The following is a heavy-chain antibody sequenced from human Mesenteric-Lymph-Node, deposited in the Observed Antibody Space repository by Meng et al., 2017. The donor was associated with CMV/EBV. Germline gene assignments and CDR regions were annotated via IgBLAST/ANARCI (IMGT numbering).Heavy chain of an antibody. CDR3: ARLQVRRLGYYFDY. J-gene: IGHJ4*02. CDR2: IYYSGSA. D-gene: IGHD3-16*01. Sequence: SVGSISSSSFYWGWIRQPPGKGLEWIGGIYYSGSAYYNPSLKSRVTISVDTSKNQFSLKLSSVTAADTAVFYCARLQVRRLGYYFDYWGQGTLVTVSS. CDR1: VGSISSSSFY. V-gene: IGHV4-39*01.